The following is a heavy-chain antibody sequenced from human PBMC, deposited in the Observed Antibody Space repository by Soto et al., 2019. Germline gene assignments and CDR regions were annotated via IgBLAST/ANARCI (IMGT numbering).Heavy chain of an antibody. CDR1: GVSMSSGGYY. Sequence: QVQLQESGPGQVKASQTLSLTCTVFGVSMSSGGYYWSWIRQHPGKGLEWLGYIYYSGSTYYNPSLKSRVIISVDTSKNQFSLKLSSVTAADTAVYYCASSFYGAGSYCLDYWGQGTLVTVSS. CDR2: IYYSGST. J-gene: IGHJ4*02. D-gene: IGHD3-10*01. CDR3: ASSFYGAGSYCLDY. V-gene: IGHV4-31*03.